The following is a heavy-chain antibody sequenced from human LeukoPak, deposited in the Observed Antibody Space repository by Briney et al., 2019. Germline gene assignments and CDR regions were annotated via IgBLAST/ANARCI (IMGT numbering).Heavy chain of an antibody. CDR1: GYSISSYL. CDR2: LYQSGSA. V-gene: IGHV4-38-2*02. CDR3: ARGAYDSSGPDKFSFDY. Sequence: SETLSLTCTVSGYSISSYLWGWIRQPPGKGLQWIGTLYQSGSAFYNPSLKSRVIISVDTSNNQFSLKLSSVTAADTAVYYCARGAYDSSGPDKFSFDYWGQGTLVTVSS. J-gene: IGHJ4*02. D-gene: IGHD3-22*01.